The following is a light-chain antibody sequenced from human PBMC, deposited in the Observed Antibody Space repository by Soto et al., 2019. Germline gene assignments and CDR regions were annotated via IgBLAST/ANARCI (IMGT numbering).Light chain of an antibody. CDR3: QQDGSSPPWA. J-gene: IGKJ1*01. V-gene: IGKV3-20*01. CDR2: GAS. CDR1: QNINSTH. Sequence: EIVLTQSPGTLSLSPGERATLSCRASQNINSTHLAWYQQKPGQAPRLLIYGASSRATGIPDRFSGSGSGKDFTLTISRLEAEDFAVYYWQQDGSSPPWAFGLGTKVEIK.